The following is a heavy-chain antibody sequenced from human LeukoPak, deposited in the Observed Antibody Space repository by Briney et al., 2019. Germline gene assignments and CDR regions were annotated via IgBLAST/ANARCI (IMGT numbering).Heavy chain of an antibody. Sequence: PGGSLRLSCAASGFTFSDYYMSWIRQAPGKGLEWVSYISSSGSTIYYAGSGKGRFTISRDDAKNSLYLQMNSLRAEDTAVYYCARCYYDSSGADYWGQGTLVTVSS. CDR2: ISSSGSTI. V-gene: IGHV3-11*01. CDR3: ARCYYDSSGADY. J-gene: IGHJ4*02. CDR1: GFTFSDYY. D-gene: IGHD3-22*01.